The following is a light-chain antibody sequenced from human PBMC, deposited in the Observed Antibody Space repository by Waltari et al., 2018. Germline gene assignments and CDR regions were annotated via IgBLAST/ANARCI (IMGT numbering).Light chain of an antibody. Sequence: HLVLTQSPSASASLGASVKLTCTLDSGHSTNIVAWLQQHPEKGPRYLMKVNSDGSHAKGDDIPARFSGSSSGAERYLTIASVQSEDEADNYCETGGHGTWVFGGGTKLTVL. CDR1: SGHSTNI. CDR3: ETGGHGTWV. CDR2: VNSDGSH. V-gene: IGLV4-69*02. J-gene: IGLJ3*02.